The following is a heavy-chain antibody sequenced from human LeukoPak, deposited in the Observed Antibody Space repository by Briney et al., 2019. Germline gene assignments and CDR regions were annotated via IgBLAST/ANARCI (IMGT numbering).Heavy chain of an antibody. CDR2: IYYSGST. CDR3: ARARPRIVVVVAATNYYYMDV. Sequence: SETLSLTCTVSGGSISSYYWSWIRQPPGMGLEWIGYIYYSGSTNYNPSLKSRVTISVDTSKNQFSLKLSSVTAADTAVYYCARARPRIVVVVAATNYYYMDVWGKGTTVTVSS. J-gene: IGHJ6*03. D-gene: IGHD2-15*01. V-gene: IGHV4-59*12. CDR1: GGSISSYY.